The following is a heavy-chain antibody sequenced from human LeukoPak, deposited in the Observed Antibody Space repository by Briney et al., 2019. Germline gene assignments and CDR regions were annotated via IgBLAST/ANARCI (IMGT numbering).Heavy chain of an antibody. D-gene: IGHD3-22*01. CDR3: ARGDYYDSSGLFDY. Sequence: SVKVSCKASGGTFSRYAISWVRQAPGQGLEWMGRIIPIFGTPNYAQKFQGRVTISADKSTNTAYMEVTSLRSEDTAVYYCARGDYYDSSGLFDYWGQGTLVTVSS. CDR1: GGTFSRYA. CDR2: IIPIFGTP. J-gene: IGHJ4*02. V-gene: IGHV1-69*06.